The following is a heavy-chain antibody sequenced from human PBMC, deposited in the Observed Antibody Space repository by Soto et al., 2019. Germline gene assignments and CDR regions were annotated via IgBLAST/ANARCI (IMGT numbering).Heavy chain of an antibody. J-gene: IGHJ4*02. D-gene: IGHD5-12*01. CDR1: GFIFSNYA. V-gene: IGHV3-23*01. CDR3: VKDFRVGYDWTHD. Sequence: DVQLLESGGDLVQPGGSLRLSCAASGFIFSNYAMSCVRQAPGKGLEWVSLIRGSGGPTNYPDSVKGRFTVSRDNSKNILLLQMNSLRAEDTAVYYCVKDFRVGYDWTHDWGQGTLVTVSS. CDR2: IRGSGGPT.